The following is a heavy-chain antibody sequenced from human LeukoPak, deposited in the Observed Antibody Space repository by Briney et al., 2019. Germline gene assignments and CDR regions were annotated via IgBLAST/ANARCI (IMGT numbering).Heavy chain of an antibody. D-gene: IGHD3-10*01. CDR2: INPSGGST. CDR1: GYTFTSYC. CDR3: ARDMDYGSGSSLNWFDP. Sequence: GASVKVSCKASGYTFTSYCMHWVRQAPGQGLEWMGIINPSGGSTSYAQKFQGRVTMTRDTSTSTVYMELSSLRSEDTAVYYCARDMDYGSGSSLNWFDPWGQGTLVTVSS. V-gene: IGHV1-46*01. J-gene: IGHJ5*02.